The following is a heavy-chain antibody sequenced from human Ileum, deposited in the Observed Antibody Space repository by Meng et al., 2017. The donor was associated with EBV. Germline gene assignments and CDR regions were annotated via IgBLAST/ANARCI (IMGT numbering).Heavy chain of an antibody. Sequence: HVQLHQWGAGLLKPSETLSLNCAVYGGSFTDYYWTWIRQPPGKGLEWIGEINPSEGTNYNPSLKSRVTISVDTSKNQFSLKMNSLTAADTAIYYCARRGSYGGGCDYWGQGTLVTVSS. CDR1: GGSFTDYY. CDR2: INPSEGT. CDR3: ARRGSYGGGCDY. J-gene: IGHJ4*02. D-gene: IGHD1-26*01. V-gene: IGHV4-34*01.